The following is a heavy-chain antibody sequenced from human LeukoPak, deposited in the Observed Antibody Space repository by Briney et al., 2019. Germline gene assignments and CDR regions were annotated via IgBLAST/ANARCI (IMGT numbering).Heavy chain of an antibody. Sequence: VASVTVSCKASGGTFSSYAISWVRQAPGQGLEWMGGIIPIFGTANYAQKFQGRVTITTDESTSTAYMELSSLGSEDTAVYYCARETTVTSYNWFDPWGQGTLVTVPS. V-gene: IGHV1-69*05. D-gene: IGHD4-17*01. CDR2: IIPIFGTA. CDR1: GGTFSSYA. CDR3: ARETTVTSYNWFDP. J-gene: IGHJ5*02.